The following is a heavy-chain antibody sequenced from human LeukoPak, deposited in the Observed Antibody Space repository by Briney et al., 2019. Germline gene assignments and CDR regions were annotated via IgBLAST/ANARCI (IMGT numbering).Heavy chain of an antibody. J-gene: IGHJ5*02. V-gene: IGHV3-21*01. CDR3: ARDVSYRGRASWFDP. Sequence: GGSLRLSCAASGFTFSSYSMNWVRQAPGKGLEWVSSITSSSSYIYYADSVKGRFTISRDNAKNSLSLQMNSLRAEDTAVYYCARDVSYRGRASWFDPWGQGTLVTVSS. D-gene: IGHD3-16*02. CDR1: GFTFSSYS. CDR2: ITSSSSYI.